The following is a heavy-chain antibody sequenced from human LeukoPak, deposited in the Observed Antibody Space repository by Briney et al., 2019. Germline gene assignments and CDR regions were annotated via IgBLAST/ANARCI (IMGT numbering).Heavy chain of an antibody. CDR3: ARTREQWQVLDY. Sequence: GGSLRLSCAASGLSFGSYGMHWVRQAPGKGLEWVAVISHEGSSKYYADSVKGRFTISRDNSKNMVYLQMNSLRPEDTAVYYCARTREQWQVLDYWGQGTLVTVSS. CDR1: GLSFGSYG. CDR2: ISHEGSSK. V-gene: IGHV3-30*03. J-gene: IGHJ4*02. D-gene: IGHD6-19*01.